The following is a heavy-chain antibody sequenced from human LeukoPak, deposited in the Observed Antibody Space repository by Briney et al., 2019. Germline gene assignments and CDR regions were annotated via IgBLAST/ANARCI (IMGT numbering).Heavy chain of an antibody. CDR2: INHSGST. V-gene: IGHV4-34*01. CDR1: GGSFSGYY. Sequence: SDTLSLTCAVYGGSFSGYYWSWIRQPPGKGLEWIGEINHSGSTNYNPSLKSRVTISVDTSKNQFSLKLSSVTAADTAVYYCARALWDYYYGMDVWGQGTTVTVSS. CDR3: ARALWDYYYGMDV. J-gene: IGHJ6*02. D-gene: IGHD1-26*01.